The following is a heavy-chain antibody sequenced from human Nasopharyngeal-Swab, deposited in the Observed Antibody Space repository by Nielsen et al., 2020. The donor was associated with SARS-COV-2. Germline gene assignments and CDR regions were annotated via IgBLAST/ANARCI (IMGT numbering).Heavy chain of an antibody. D-gene: IGHD3-3*01. CDR3: TRADFWSGYCDY. V-gene: IGHV3-49*04. Sequence: GGSLRLSCTASGFTFGDYAMSWVRQAPGKGLEWVGFIRSKAYGGTTEYAASVKGRLTISRDDSKSIAYLQMNSLKTEDTAVYYCTRADFWSGYCDYWGQGTLVTVSS. CDR1: GFTFGDYA. CDR2: IRSKAYGGTT. J-gene: IGHJ4*02.